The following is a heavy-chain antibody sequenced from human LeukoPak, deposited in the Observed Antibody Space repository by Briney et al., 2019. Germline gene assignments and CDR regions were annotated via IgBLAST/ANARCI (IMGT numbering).Heavy chain of an antibody. V-gene: IGHV3-23*01. J-gene: IGHJ4*02. CDR1: GFTFSSYA. CDR2: ISGSGGST. Sequence: PGGSLRLSCAASGFTFSSYAMSWVRQAPGKGLEWVSVISGSGGSTYYADSVKGRFTISRDNSKNTLYLQMNSLRAEDTAVYYCAKDLYYDFWSGYSCFDYWGQRALVTVSS. D-gene: IGHD3-3*01. CDR3: AKDLYYDFWSGYSCFDY.